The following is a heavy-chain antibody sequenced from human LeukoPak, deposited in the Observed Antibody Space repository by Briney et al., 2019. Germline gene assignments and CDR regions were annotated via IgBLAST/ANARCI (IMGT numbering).Heavy chain of an antibody. Sequence: GGSLRLSCAASGFIVSSKYMSWVRQAPGKGLEWVSGIYSNGNTYYADPVKGRFTISRDNAKNTLYLQMNSLRADDTAVYYCAAEHDGFDIWGQGTMVTVSS. V-gene: IGHV3-53*01. CDR2: IYSNGNT. CDR3: AAEHDGFDI. CDR1: GFIVSSKY. J-gene: IGHJ3*02.